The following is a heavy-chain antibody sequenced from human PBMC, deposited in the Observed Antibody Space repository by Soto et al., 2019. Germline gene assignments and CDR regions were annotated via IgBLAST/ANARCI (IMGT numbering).Heavy chain of an antibody. CDR3: ASYGRGPSYYGYYFHH. CDR2: IHHSGST. D-gene: IGHD3-10*02. J-gene: IGHJ4*02. CDR1: GGSFSDHY. V-gene: IGHV4-34*01. Sequence: PSETLSLTCAVYGGSFSDHYWTCSRQPPGKGLEWIGEIHHSGSTNYNPSLKSRVTISLDTSKNQFSLKLSSVTAADAAVYYCASYGRGPSYYGYYFHHWGQGTPVTVSS.